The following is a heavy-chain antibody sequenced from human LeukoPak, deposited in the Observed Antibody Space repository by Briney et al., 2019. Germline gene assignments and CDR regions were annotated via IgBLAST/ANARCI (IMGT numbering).Heavy chain of an antibody. J-gene: IGHJ6*02. CDR1: GFTFSSYS. CDR3: ASLGSSKVATYYYGMDV. V-gene: IGHV3-21*01. D-gene: IGHD5-12*01. CDR2: ISSSSSYI. Sequence: GGSLRLSCAASGFTFSSYSMNWVRQAPGKGLEWVSSISSSSSYIYYADPVKGRFTISRDNAKNSLYLQMNSLRAEDTAVYYCASLGSSKVATYYYGMDVWGQGTTVTVSS.